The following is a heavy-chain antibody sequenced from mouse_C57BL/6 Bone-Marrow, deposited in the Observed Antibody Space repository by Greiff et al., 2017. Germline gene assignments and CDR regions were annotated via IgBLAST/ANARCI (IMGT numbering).Heavy chain of an antibody. J-gene: IGHJ1*03. CDR1: GYSFTGYF. CDR3: ARLKYYGSSPYWYFDV. D-gene: IGHD1-1*01. Sequence: VQLQQSGPELVKPGDSVKISCKASGYSFTGYFMNWVMQSHGKSLEWIGRINPYNGDTFYNQKFKGKATLTVDKSSSTAHMELRSLTSEDSAVYYCARLKYYGSSPYWYFDVWGTGTTGTVSS. V-gene: IGHV1-20*01. CDR2: INPYNGDT.